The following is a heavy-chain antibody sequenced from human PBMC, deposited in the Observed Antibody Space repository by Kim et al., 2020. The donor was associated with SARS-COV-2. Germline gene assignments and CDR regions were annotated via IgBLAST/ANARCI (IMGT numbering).Heavy chain of an antibody. CDR2: IIPIFGTA. V-gene: IGHV1-69*13. J-gene: IGHJ4*02. D-gene: IGHD2-21*02. Sequence: SVKVSCKASGGTFSSYAISWVRQAPGQGLEWMGGIIPIFGTANYAQKFQGRVTITADESTSTAYMELSSLRSEDTAVYYCAGLATAILEGIYYVDYWGQRTMDTVSS. CDR3: AGLATAILEGIYYVDY. CDR1: GGTFSSYA.